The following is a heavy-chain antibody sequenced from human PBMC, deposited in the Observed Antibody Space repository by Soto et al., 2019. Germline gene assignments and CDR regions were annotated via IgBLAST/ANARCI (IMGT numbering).Heavy chain of an antibody. V-gene: IGHV5-51*01. D-gene: IGHD1-26*01. CDR3: ARPWAVGATDASNI. J-gene: IGHJ3*02. CDR1: GYSFTKYW. Sequence: PGESLKISCKGSGYSFTKYWIAWVRQMPGKGLEWMGIIYPGDSDTRYSPSFQGQVIIPVDKSTDTAYVHWISLKASDTAMYYCARPWAVGATDASNIWGQGTMVTVSS. CDR2: IYPGDSDT.